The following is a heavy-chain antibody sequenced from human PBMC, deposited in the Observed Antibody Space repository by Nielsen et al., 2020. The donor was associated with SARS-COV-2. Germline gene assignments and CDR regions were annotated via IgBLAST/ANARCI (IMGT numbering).Heavy chain of an antibody. Sequence: SETLSLTCTVSGGSISSGGYYWSWIRQHPGKGLEWIGYIYYSGSTYYNPSLKSRVTISVDTSKNQFSLKLSSVTAADTAVYYCARVGVVRGLYWGQGTLVTVSS. D-gene: IGHD3-10*01. V-gene: IGHV4-31*03. CDR3: ARVGVVRGLY. J-gene: IGHJ4*02. CDR2: IYYSGST. CDR1: GGSISSGGYY.